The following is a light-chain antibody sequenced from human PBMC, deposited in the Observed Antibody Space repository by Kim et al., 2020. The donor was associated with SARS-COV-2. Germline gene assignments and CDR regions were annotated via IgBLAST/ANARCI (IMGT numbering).Light chain of an antibody. CDR2: SAS. J-gene: IGKJ4*01. Sequence: DTQMTQSPSSLYASVGDRVTITCRASQSISNFLNWYQQKPGQAPNLLIYSASSLQVGVPSRFSGSGSGKDFTLTISSLQPEDFATYYCQQSYTIPLTFGGGTKLEIK. CDR1: QSISNF. CDR3: QQSYTIPLT. V-gene: IGKV1-39*01.